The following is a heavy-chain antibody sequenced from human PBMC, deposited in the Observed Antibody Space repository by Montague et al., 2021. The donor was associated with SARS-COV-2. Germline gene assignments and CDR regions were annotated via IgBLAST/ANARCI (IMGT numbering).Heavy chain of an antibody. CDR1: GGSITSSSYY. V-gene: IGHV4-39*01. Sequence: SETLSLTCTVSGGSITSSSYYWGRLRQPPGKGLEWIGSIYYTANTXYNPSLKSRVTISIDTSKNQFSLKLSSVTAADTAVYYCARPGSGYSYGSGAFDYWGQGTLVTVSS. CDR3: ARPGSGYSYGSGAFDY. D-gene: IGHD5-18*01. CDR2: IYYTANT. J-gene: IGHJ4*02.